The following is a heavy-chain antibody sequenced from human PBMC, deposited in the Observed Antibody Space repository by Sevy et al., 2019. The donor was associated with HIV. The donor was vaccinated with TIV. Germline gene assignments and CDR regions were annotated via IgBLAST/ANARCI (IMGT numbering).Heavy chain of an antibody. D-gene: IGHD6-19*01. Sequence: GGSLRLSCAASGFTFNTHAMNWVRQAPGKGLEWVAVIWSDSNNKYYTDSVKGRFTISRDNAKNTLYLQMNSLRVDDTAVYYCARESGVGWFVDYWGQGTLVTVSS. J-gene: IGHJ4*02. V-gene: IGHV3-33*08. CDR3: ARESGVGWFVDY. CDR2: IWSDSNNK. CDR1: GFTFNTHA.